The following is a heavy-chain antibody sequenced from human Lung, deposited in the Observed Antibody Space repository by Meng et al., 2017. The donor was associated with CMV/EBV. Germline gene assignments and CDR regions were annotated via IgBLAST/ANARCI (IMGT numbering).Heavy chain of an antibody. J-gene: IGHJ1*01. D-gene: IGHD3-10*01. CDR1: GDSITNHNW. V-gene: IGHV4-4*02. CDR2: IPHRGSS. Sequence: QAQVREAGPAPVKPSATLSLTCAGSGDSITNHNWWAWVRQPPGKGLEWIGEIPHRGSSAYNPSLKSRVSMSIDKSKNQFSLKLTSVTAADTAVYHCLRRSGGSVWGQGTLVTVSS. CDR3: LRRSGGSV.